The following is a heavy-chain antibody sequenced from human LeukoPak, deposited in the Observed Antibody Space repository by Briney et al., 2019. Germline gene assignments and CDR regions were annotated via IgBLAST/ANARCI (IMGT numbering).Heavy chain of an antibody. CDR3: ARVGNSNRYGMDV. Sequence: GGSLRLSCAASGFTFITYTMSWVRQAPGKGLEWVSVIYRGGSTYYAGSVKGRFIISRDNSKNTLYLQMNSLRTEDTGAYYCARVGNSNRYGMDVWGQGTTVTVSS. D-gene: IGHD4-23*01. CDR1: GFTFITYT. J-gene: IGHJ6*02. CDR2: IYRGGST. V-gene: IGHV3-66*01.